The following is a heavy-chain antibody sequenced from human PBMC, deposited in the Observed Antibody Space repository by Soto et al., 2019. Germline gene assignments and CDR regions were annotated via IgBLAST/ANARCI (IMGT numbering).Heavy chain of an antibody. CDR3: ARLGGYYQAFDQ. Sequence: SETLSLTCTVSGGSMNTYYWGWFRQPPGKGLEWVGYIYYSGSTTYSPSLKSRVTISVDTSKNQFSLKLDSVTAADTAVYYCARLGGYYQAFDQWXQGSLVTVSS. CDR1: GGSMNTYY. J-gene: IGHJ4*02. CDR2: IYYSGST. D-gene: IGHD3-22*01. V-gene: IGHV4-59*08.